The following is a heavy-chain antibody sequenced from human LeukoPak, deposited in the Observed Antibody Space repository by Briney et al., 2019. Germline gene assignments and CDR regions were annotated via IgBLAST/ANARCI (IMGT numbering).Heavy chain of an antibody. CDR3: AREVVGATGVDY. Sequence: SETLSLTCTVSGGSISSSSYYWGWIRQPPGKGLEWIGSIYYSGSTYYNPSLKSRVTVSVDTSKNQFSLKLSSMTAADTAVYYCAREVVGATGVDYWGQGTLVTVSS. D-gene: IGHD1-26*01. CDR2: IYYSGST. CDR1: GGSISSSSYY. J-gene: IGHJ4*02. V-gene: IGHV4-39*02.